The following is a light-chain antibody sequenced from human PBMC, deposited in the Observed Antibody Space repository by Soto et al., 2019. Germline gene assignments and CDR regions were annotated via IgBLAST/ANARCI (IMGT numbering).Light chain of an antibody. CDR2: DTS. CDR3: HQYGSLAWT. V-gene: IGKV3-15*01. CDR1: QGIGDT. J-gene: IGKJ1*01. Sequence: EVVMTQSPATLPVSPGEGVTLSCRANQGIGDTLAWYQHKPGQTPRLLIYDTSTRATGVPARFSGSRSGPEFTLTISRLEPEDFAVYYCHQYGSLAWTFGQGTKVDIK.